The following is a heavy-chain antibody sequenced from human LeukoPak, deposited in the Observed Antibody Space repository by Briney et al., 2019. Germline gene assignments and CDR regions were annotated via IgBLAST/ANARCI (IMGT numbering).Heavy chain of an antibody. CDR3: AKDLFSAAAGNFDY. J-gene: IGHJ4*02. Sequence: GGSLRLSCAASGFTFSDYYMSWVRQAPGKGLEWVSSISSSSSYIYYADSVKGRFTISRDNAKNSLYLQMNSLRAEDTAVYYCAKDLFSAAAGNFDYWGQGTLVTVSS. CDR2: ISSSSSYI. D-gene: IGHD6-13*01. CDR1: GFTFSDYY. V-gene: IGHV3-21*04.